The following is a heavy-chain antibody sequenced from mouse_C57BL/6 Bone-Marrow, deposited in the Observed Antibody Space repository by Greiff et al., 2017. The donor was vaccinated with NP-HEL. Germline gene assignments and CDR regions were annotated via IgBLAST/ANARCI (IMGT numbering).Heavy chain of an antibody. Sequence: QVQLKQSGAELVKPGASVKISCKASGYAFSSYWMNWVKQRPGKGLEWIGQIYPGDGDTNYNGKFKGKATLTADKSSSTAYMQLSSLTSEDSAVYFCARRVKFGIYWYFDVWGTGTTVTVSS. J-gene: IGHJ1*03. CDR3: ARRVKFGIYWYFDV. D-gene: IGHD1-1*02. CDR2: IYPGDGDT. CDR1: GYAFSSYW. V-gene: IGHV1-80*01.